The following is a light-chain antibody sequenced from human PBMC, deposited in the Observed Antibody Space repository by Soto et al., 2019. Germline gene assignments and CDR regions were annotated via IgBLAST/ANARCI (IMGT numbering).Light chain of an antibody. CDR3: QQYDNWPQT. J-gene: IGKJ1*01. CDR2: GAS. Sequence: TQSPGTLSLSAGDRATLXXRSSQNLGGGYVAGYQQKPGQAPRXXIYGASTRATGIPARFSGTGAGTDFTLTVSSLQSEDFAVYYCQQYDNWPQTFGQGTKVDIK. V-gene: IGKV3-15*01. CDR1: QNLGGG.